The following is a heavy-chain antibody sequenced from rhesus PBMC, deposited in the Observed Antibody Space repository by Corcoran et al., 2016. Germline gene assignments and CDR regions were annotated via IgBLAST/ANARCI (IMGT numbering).Heavy chain of an antibody. V-gene: IGHV5S1*01. CDR2: IYPGYSDT. Sequence: EVNLVQSGQGGKSPGGSLGISYRPYVYGFTDGWISWVRQMPGKGREWMGSIYPGYSDTRYNPSFQGHVTISADKSISTTYLQWSSLKASDTATYYYAKGGGSWKFDYWGQGVLVTVSS. CDR3: AKGGGSWKFDY. J-gene: IGHJ4*01. D-gene: IGHD6-25*01. CDR1: VYGFTDGW.